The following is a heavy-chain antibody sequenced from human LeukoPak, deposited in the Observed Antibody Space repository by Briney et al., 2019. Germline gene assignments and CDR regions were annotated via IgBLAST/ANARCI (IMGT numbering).Heavy chain of an antibody. Sequence: GRSLRLSCAASGFTFSNYGMHWVRQAPGKGLEWVAVISYDESDKYYADSVKGRFTISRDNSKNTLYLQMNSLIREDTALYYCAKGVVAATNAAYYGMDVWGQGTTVTVSS. J-gene: IGHJ6*02. V-gene: IGHV3-30*18. CDR1: GFTFSNYG. CDR2: ISYDESDK. D-gene: IGHD2-15*01. CDR3: AKGVVAATNAAYYGMDV.